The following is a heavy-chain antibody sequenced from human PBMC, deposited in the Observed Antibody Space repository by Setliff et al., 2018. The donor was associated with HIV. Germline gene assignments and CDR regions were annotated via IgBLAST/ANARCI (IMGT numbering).Heavy chain of an antibody. D-gene: IGHD2-21*01. CDR2: IYPGDSET. CDR1: GYSFTSYW. Sequence: PGESLKISCKGSGYSFTSYWIGWVRQMPGKGLEWMGIIYPGDSETRYSPSFQGQVTISADKSISTAYLHWSTLKASDTATYYCARLEFCGGDCYRAFDIWGQGTMVT. CDR3: ARLEFCGGDCYRAFDI. V-gene: IGHV5-51*01. J-gene: IGHJ3*02.